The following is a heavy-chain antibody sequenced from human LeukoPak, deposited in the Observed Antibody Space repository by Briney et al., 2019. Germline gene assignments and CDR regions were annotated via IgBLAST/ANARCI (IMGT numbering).Heavy chain of an antibody. CDR3: ARHVRYYGSGSYDDAFDI. Sequence: SETLSLTCAVYGGSFSGYYWSWIRQPPGKGLELIGEINHSGSTNYNPSLKSRVTISVDTSKNQFSLKLSSVTAADTAVYYCARHVRYYGSGSYDDAFDIWGQGTMVTVSS. CDR1: GGSFSGYY. V-gene: IGHV4-34*01. CDR2: INHSGST. J-gene: IGHJ3*02. D-gene: IGHD3-10*01.